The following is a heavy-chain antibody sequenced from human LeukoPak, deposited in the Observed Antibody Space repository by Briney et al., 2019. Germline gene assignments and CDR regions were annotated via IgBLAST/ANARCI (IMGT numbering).Heavy chain of an antibody. D-gene: IGHD4-17*01. CDR3: ATGDYGDHRTRGY. Sequence: ASVKVSCKASGYTFTSYAMNWVRQAPGKGLEWMGGFDPEDGETIYAQKFQGRVTMTEDTSTDTAYMELSSLRSEDTAVYYCATGDYGDHRTRGYWGQGTLVTVSS. CDR2: FDPEDGET. CDR1: GYTFTSYA. V-gene: IGHV1-24*01. J-gene: IGHJ4*02.